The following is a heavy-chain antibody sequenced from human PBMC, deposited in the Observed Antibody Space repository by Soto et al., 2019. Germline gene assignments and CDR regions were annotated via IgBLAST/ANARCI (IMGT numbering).Heavy chain of an antibody. CDR2: IYYSGST. J-gene: IGHJ4*02. CDR3: ARGLELMGY. D-gene: IGHD1-26*01. Sequence: SETLSLTCTVSGGSISSYYWSWIRQPPGKGLEWIGYIYYSGSTNYNPSLKSRVTISVDTSKNQFSLKLSSVTAADTAVYYCARGLELMGYWGQGTLVTVSS. V-gene: IGHV4-59*01. CDR1: GGSISSYY.